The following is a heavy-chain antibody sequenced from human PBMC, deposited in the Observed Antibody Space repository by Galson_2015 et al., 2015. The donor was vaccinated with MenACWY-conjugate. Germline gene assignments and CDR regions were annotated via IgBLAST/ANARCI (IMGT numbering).Heavy chain of an antibody. CDR3: ARHQDQLTGYYTE. CDR1: GFTFTNFA. Sequence: SLRLSCAASGFTFTNFAMSWVRQAPGKGLEWLAAISGSGAGTYCPDAVRGRFIISRDNSKNMAFLQMNSLRAEDAAVYYCARHQDQLTGYYTEWGQGTLVTVSS. V-gene: IGHV3-23*01. D-gene: IGHD3-9*01. J-gene: IGHJ4*02. CDR2: ISGSGAGT.